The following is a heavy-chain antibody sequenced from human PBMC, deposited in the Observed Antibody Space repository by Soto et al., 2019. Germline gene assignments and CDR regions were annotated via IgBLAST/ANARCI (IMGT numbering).Heavy chain of an antibody. CDR1: GFTLSDYA. CDR2: ITGSSEIT. Sequence: EAQLLESGGDLVQPGGSLRLSGAASGFTLSDYAMTWVRQAPGKGLEWVSGITGSSEITYYADSVKGRFTIARDNSKNTVSLQMNGLRAEDSAIYYCARDCARTSCSVWKLWGQGTLVTVSP. J-gene: IGHJ4*02. CDR3: ARDCARTSCSVWKL. V-gene: IGHV3-23*01. D-gene: IGHD2-2*01.